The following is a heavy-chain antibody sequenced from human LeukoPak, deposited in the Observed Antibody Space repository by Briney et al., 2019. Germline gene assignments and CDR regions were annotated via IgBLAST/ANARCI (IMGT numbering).Heavy chain of an antibody. CDR3: TSRSPWYSSNYDLDN. D-gene: IGHD6-13*01. V-gene: IGHV3-73*01. J-gene: IGHJ4*02. Sequence: PGGSLRLSCAASGFTFSDSAMHCVRQASGKGLEWVGRIRSKANSYATTYAASVIGRFTISRDDSKNKAYLQMNSLKTEDTAVYFCTSRSPWYSSNYDLDNWGQGTLVTVSS. CDR2: IRSKANSYAT. CDR1: GFTFSDSA.